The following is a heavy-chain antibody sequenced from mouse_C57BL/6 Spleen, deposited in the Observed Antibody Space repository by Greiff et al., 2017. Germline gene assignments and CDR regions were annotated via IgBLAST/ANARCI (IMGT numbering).Heavy chain of an antibody. CDR1: GYTFTSYW. V-gene: IGHV1-64*01. CDR2: IHPNSGST. J-gene: IGHJ2*01. Sequence: QVQLQQPGAELVKPGASVKLSCKASGYTFTSYWMHWVKQRPGQGLEWIGMIHPNSGSTNYNEKFKSKATLTVDKSSSTAYMQLSSLTSEDSAVYYGARSDYDYGTDFDYWGQGTTLTVSS. CDR3: ARSDYDYGTDFDY. D-gene: IGHD2-4*01.